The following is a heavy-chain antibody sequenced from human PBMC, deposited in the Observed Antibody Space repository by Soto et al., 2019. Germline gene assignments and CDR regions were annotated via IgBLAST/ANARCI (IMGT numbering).Heavy chain of an antibody. CDR3: AKTGRDYGDSPNDY. D-gene: IGHD4-17*01. CDR2: ISYDGHNK. Sequence: QVQLVESGGGVVQPGRSLRLSCAASGFTFSSYAMHWVRQAPGKGLGWVAVISYDGHNKYYGDSVKGRFTSSRDNSKNTLYLQMNSLRGEDTAMYYCAKTGRDYGDSPNDYWGQGTPVTVSS. J-gene: IGHJ4*02. V-gene: IGHV3-30*18. CDR1: GFTFSSYA.